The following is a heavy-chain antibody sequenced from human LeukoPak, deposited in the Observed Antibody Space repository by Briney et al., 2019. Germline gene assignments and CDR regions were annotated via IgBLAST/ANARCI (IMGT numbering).Heavy chain of an antibody. CDR2: ISYDGSNK. D-gene: IGHD6-19*01. CDR3: ANLFSGNAFDI. Sequence: PGGSLRLSCAASGFTFSSYGMHWVRQAPGKGLEWVAVISYDGSNKYYADSVKGRFTISRGNSKNTLYLQMNSLSAEDTAVYYCANLFSGNAFDIWGQGTMVTVSS. CDR1: GFTFSSYG. J-gene: IGHJ3*02. V-gene: IGHV3-30*18.